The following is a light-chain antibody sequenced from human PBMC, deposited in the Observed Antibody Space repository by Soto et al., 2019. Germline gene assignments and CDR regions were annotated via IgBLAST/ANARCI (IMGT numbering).Light chain of an antibody. Sequence: DIQLTQSPSSLSASVGDRVTITCRASESISTYLTWFQQKPGKAPRLLIYAASSLHSGVPSRFSGSGSGTDFTLTISSLQPQDFATYYCQETYSVPFFSFGPGTKVDIK. J-gene: IGKJ3*01. CDR2: AAS. V-gene: IGKV1-39*01. CDR1: ESISTY. CDR3: QETYSVPFFS.